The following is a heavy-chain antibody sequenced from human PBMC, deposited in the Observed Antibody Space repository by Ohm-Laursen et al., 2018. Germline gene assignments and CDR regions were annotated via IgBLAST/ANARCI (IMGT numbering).Heavy chain of an antibody. CDR1: GFTFSNYG. Sequence: SLRLSCAASGFTFSNYGMHWVRQAPGKGLEWVAVIWYDGSNKYYADSVKGRFTISRDNSKNTLYLQMNSLRAEDTAVYYCARGRRSSGWLVGMDVWGQGTTVTVSS. CDR3: ARGRRSSGWLVGMDV. CDR2: IWYDGSNK. J-gene: IGHJ6*02. V-gene: IGHV3-33*01. D-gene: IGHD6-19*01.